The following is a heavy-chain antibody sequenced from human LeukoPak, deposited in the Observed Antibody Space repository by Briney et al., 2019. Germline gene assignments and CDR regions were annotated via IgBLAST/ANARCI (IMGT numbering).Heavy chain of an antibody. CDR2: IYYSGST. V-gene: IGHV4-39*07. CDR3: ARHYRLGRLWVARAPNFDY. Sequence: MASETLSLTCTVSGGSISSSSYYWGWIRQPPGKGLEWIGSIYYSGSTNYNPSLKSRVTISVDTSKNQFSLKLSSVTAADTAVYXCARHYRLGRLWVARAPNFDYWGQGTLVTVSS. J-gene: IGHJ4*02. D-gene: IGHD2-15*01. CDR1: GGSISSSSYY.